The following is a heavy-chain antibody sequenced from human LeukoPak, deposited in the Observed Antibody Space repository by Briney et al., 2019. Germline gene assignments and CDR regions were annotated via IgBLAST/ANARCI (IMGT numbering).Heavy chain of an antibody. CDR1: GFTFSIFW. J-gene: IGHJ4*02. D-gene: IGHD3-22*01. CDR3: ATSYDSSGSN. V-gene: IGHV3-7*01. CDR2: IKQDGSAK. Sequence: PGRSLRLSCAASGFTFSIFWMSWVRQAPGKGLEWVANIKQDGSAKYYVDSVKGRFTISRDNARNSLYLEMNNLRAEDTAIYYCATSYDSSGSNWGQGTLVTVSS.